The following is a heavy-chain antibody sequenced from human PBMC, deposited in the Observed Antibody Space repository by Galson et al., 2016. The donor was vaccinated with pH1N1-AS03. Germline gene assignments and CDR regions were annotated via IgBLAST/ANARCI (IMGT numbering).Heavy chain of an antibody. V-gene: IGHV1-2*02. CDR3: ARMEKRWGDAYDI. CDR1: GYIFTGYY. CDR2: INPTSGDT. Sequence: SVKVSCKASGYIFTGYYMHWVRQAPGQGLEWMGWINPTSGDTNYAQKFQGRVTMTRDSAISTDYMELRRLRSDDTAVYYCARMEKRWGDAYDIWGQGTMVTVSS. J-gene: IGHJ3*02. D-gene: IGHD1-1*01.